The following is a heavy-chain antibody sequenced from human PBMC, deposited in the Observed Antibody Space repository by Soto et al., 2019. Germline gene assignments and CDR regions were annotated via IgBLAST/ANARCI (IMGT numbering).Heavy chain of an antibody. CDR2: INPSGGST. Sequence: GASVKVSCKASGYTFTSYWMHWVRQTTGQGLEWLGVINPSGGSTTYAEKFQGRVSMTRDTSTSTVYMELSSLRDEDTALYYCVRDAAESNSYYLDSWGQGILVTVSS. J-gene: IGHJ4*02. CDR3: VRDAAESNSYYLDS. CDR1: GYTFTSYW. V-gene: IGHV1-46*01. D-gene: IGHD3-16*01.